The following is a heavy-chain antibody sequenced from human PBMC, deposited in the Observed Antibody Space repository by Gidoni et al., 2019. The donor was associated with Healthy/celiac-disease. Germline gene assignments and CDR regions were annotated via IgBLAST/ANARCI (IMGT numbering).Heavy chain of an antibody. V-gene: IGHV4-4*07. CDR1: GGSISSSY. D-gene: IGHD1-1*01. CDR2: FYTSGST. Sequence: QVQLQESGPGLVKPSETLSLTCTVSGGSISSSYWSWIRQPAGKGLEWIGRFYTSGSTNYNPSLKSRVTMSVDTSKNQFSLKLSSVTAADTAVYYCARAFAAGTTWGDWWFDPWGQGTLVTVSS. J-gene: IGHJ5*02. CDR3: ARAFAAGTTWGDWWFDP.